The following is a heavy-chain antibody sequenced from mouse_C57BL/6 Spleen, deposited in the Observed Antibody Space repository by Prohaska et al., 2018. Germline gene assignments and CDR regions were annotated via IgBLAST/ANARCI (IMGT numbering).Heavy chain of an antibody. CDR2: IDPETGGT. CDR3: TRERDALDY. CDR1: GYTFTDYE. D-gene: IGHD3-3*01. J-gene: IGHJ2*01. V-gene: IGHV1-15*01. Sequence: QVQLQQSGAELVRPGASVTLSCKASGYTFTDYEMHWVKQTPVHGLEWIGAIDPETGGTAYNQKFKGKAILTADKSSSTAYMELRSLTSEDSADYYCTRERDALDYWGQGTTLTVSS.